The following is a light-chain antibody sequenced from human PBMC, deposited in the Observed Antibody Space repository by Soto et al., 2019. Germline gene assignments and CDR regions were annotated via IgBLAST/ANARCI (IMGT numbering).Light chain of an antibody. J-gene: IGLJ1*01. V-gene: IGLV1-40*01. CDR1: SSNIGAGYD. CDR2: GNS. Sequence: QSVLTHPPSVSGAPGQRVTISCTGSSSNIGAGYDVHWYQQLQGTASKLLIYGNSNRPSGVPDRFSGSKSGTSASLAITGLQAEDEADYYCQSYDSSLSGYVFGTGTKLTVL. CDR3: QSYDSSLSGYV.